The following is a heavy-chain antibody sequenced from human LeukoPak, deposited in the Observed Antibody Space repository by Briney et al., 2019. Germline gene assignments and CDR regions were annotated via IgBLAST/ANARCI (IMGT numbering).Heavy chain of an antibody. CDR2: ISVGGDT. D-gene: IGHD3-3*01. Sequence: GGSLRLSCAASRFTFSNYAMSWVRQAPGKGLDWVSAISVGGDTYYADSVRGRFTISRDSSKSTLYLQMNSLRAEDTAIYYCAKDRAPITVFGVAPTASFDYWGQGTLVTVSS. CDR3: AKDRAPITVFGVAPTASFDY. J-gene: IGHJ4*02. CDR1: RFTFSNYA. V-gene: IGHV3-23*01.